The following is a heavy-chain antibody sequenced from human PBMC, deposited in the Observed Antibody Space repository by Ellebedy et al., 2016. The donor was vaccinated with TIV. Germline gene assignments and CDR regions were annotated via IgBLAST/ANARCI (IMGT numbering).Heavy chain of an antibody. J-gene: IGHJ4*01. V-gene: IGHV3-48*04. CDR3: ARDAKLVSVRNPFDI. Sequence: PGGSLRLSCAASGFSLSVYDMNWVRQAPGKGLEWISNISLTSSNIFYADSVKGRFTISRDNAKNLLFLEMDSLRAEDKAVYYCARDAKLVSVRNPFDIWGHGALVTVSS. CDR1: GFSLSVYD. CDR2: ISLTSSNI. D-gene: IGHD2-21*01.